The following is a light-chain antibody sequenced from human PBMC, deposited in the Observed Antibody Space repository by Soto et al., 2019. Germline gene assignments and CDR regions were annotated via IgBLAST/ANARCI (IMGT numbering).Light chain of an antibody. CDR2: DVS. CDR1: SSDVGGYNY. Sequence: QSALTQPRSVSGSPGQSVTISCTGTSSDVGGYNYVSWYQQHPGKAPKLMIYDVSKRPSGVPDRFSGSKSGNTASLTISGLLAEDEADHYCCSYAGSYTWVFGGGTKLTVL. CDR3: CSYAGSYTWV. V-gene: IGLV2-11*01. J-gene: IGLJ3*02.